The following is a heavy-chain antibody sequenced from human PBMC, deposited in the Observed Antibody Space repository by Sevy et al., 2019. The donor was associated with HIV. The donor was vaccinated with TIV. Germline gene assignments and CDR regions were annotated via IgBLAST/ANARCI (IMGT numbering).Heavy chain of an antibody. CDR3: ARDWWYCSSTSCSTNFDY. CDR2: IKQDGSEK. CDR1: GFTFSSYW. Sequence: GESLKISCAASGFTFSSYWMSWVRQAPGKGLEWVANIKQDGSEKYYVDSVKGRFTISRDNAKNSRYLQMNSLRAEDTAVYYCARDWWYCSSTSCSTNFDYWGQGTLVTVSS. D-gene: IGHD2-2*02. J-gene: IGHJ4*02. V-gene: IGHV3-7*03.